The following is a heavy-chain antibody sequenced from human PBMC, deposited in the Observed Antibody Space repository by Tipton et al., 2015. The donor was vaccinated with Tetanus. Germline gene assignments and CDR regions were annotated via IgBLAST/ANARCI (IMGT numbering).Heavy chain of an antibody. CDR1: GFTFSNYA. Sequence: SLRLSCSVTGFTFSNYAMNWVRQAPGKGLEWVSSISSTTSYIYYADSVKGRFTISRDNAKNSLYLQMDSLRVEDTAVYYCASGPALDYWGQGALVTVSS. J-gene: IGHJ4*02. CDR3: ASGPALDY. CDR2: ISSTTSYI. V-gene: IGHV3-21*01.